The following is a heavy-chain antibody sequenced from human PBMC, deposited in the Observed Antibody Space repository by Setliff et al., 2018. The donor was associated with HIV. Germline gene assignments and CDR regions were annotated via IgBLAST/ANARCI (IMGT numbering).Heavy chain of an antibody. J-gene: IGHJ5*02. CDR3: ARDKETSHFYDTSGYGGNWFDP. V-gene: IGHV1-46*01. Sequence: SVKVSCKASGFTFASYYFHWVRQAPGQGLEWMGVINPSDGGTTYAQKFQGRVTMTKDTSTTTVYMELSSLRSEDTALYYCARDKETSHFYDTSGYGGNWFDPWGQGTLVTVSS. CDR2: INPSDGGT. CDR1: GFTFASYY. D-gene: IGHD3-22*01.